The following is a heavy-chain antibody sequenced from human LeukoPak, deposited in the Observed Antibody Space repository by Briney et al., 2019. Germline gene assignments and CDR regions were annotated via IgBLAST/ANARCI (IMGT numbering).Heavy chain of an antibody. J-gene: IGHJ4*02. CDR3: TTGIISTGGDYPKPQYWSTGRFEFTDY. CDR2: IKSKTDGGTT. CDR1: GFTFSNAW. Sequence: GGSLRLSCAASGFTFSNAWMSWVRQAPGKGLEWVGRIKSKTDGGTTEYAAPVKGRFTISRDDSKNTLYLQMNSLKTGDTAVYYCTTGIISTGGDYPKPQYWSTGRFEFTDYWGQGTLVTVSS. D-gene: IGHD4-17*01. V-gene: IGHV3-15*01.